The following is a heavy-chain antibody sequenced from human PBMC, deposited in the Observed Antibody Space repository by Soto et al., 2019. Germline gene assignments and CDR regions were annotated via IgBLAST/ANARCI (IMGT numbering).Heavy chain of an antibody. D-gene: IGHD3-22*01. CDR1: GFTFINTG. J-gene: IGHJ4*02. CDR3: AKIDGYFDY. CDR2: ITGNGDTT. V-gene: IGHV3-23*01. Sequence: EVQVLQSGGGLVPPGGSLRLSCAGSGFTFINTGMSWVRQAPGQGLEWVSAITGNGDTTYYADSVKGRFTISRDNSKSTPYLPMNSLRAEDTAVYSCAKIDGYFDYWGQGTLVTVSS.